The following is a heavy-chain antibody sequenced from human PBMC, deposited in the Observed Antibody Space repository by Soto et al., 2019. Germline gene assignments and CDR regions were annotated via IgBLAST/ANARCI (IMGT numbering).Heavy chain of an antibody. CDR2: ISYDGSNK. CDR3: AKRTGYSSPNAPPYGMDV. D-gene: IGHD6-19*01. CDR1: GFTFSSYG. V-gene: IGHV3-30*18. J-gene: IGHJ6*02. Sequence: GGSLRLSCAASGFTFSSYGMHWVRQAPGKGLEWVAVISYDGSNKYYADSVKGRFTISRDNSKNTLYLQMNSLRAEDTAVYYCAKRTGYSSPNAPPYGMDVWGQGTTVTVSS.